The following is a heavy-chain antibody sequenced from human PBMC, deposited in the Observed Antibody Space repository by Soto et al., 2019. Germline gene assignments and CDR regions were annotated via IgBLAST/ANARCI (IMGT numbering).Heavy chain of an antibody. CDR3: ARCRDAFGFDS. J-gene: IGHJ4*02. Sequence: QVQLQESGPGLVEPSQTLSLTCSVSGCFISRGGYYWRWIRQFPWKGLEWIGYIHYRGSTYYNPSLKSRGSISVDMSKNQLSLNLTSVTAADTAVYYCARCRDAFGFDSWGQGTLVTVSS. D-gene: IGHD2-2*01. V-gene: IGHV4-31*03. CDR1: GCFISRGGYY. CDR2: IHYRGST.